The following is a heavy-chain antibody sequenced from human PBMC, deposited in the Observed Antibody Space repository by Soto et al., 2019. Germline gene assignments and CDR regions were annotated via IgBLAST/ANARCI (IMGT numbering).Heavy chain of an antibody. Sequence: GGSLRLSCATSGFTFDDHAMYWVRQAPGKGLEWVSGISWNSGTIGYADSVKDRFTISRDNAKNSLYLQMNSLRAEDTALYYCARGPRPGNYFYYCMDVWGKGTTVTVSS. J-gene: IGHJ6*03. D-gene: IGHD3-10*01. CDR3: ARGPRPGNYFYYCMDV. CDR2: ISWNSGTI. CDR1: GFTFDDHA. V-gene: IGHV3-9*01.